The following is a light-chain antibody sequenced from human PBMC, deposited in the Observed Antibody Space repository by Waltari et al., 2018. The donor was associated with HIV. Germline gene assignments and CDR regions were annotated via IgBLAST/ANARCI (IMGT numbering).Light chain of an antibody. CDR3: ASYTSSSTLE. J-gene: IGLJ3*02. CDR1: SSDVGSYNY. V-gene: IGLV2-14*01. Sequence: QSALTQPASVSGSPGQSITIPCTGTSSDVGSYNYVPWYQQHPGKAPKLMIYAVSDRPSGVSNRFSGSKSGNTASLTISGLQAEDEADYFCASYTSSSTLEFGGGTKLTVL. CDR2: AVS.